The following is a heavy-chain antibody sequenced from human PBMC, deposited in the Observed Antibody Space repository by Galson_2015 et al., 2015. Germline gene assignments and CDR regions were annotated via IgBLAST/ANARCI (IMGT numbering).Heavy chain of an antibody. J-gene: IGHJ4*02. Sequence: ETLSLTCTVSGDSVSHHWWNWIRQPPGKGLEWIANMHYTGGTNYNPSLKSRVTLSLDTSKNQLSLMLTSMTAADTAVYFCAREGFDGFNYFDYWGQGILVTVST. CDR3: AREGFDGFNYFDY. V-gene: IGHV4-59*02. CDR2: MHYTGGT. D-gene: IGHD5-24*01. CDR1: GDSVSHHW.